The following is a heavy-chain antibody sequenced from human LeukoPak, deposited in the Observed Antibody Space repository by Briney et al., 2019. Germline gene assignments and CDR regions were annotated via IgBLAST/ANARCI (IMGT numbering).Heavy chain of an antibody. J-gene: IGHJ4*02. CDR3: ARAHNWKYGSFDF. CDR1: GFTLSSYS. Sequence: PGGSLRLSCAASGFTLSSYSMNWVRQSPGKGLEWVSSISTSSSYIYYADSVKGRFTISRDNAKNSLYLQMNSLRAEDTAVYYCARAHNWKYGSFDFWGQGTLVTVSS. D-gene: IGHD1-7*01. V-gene: IGHV3-21*01. CDR2: ISTSSSYI.